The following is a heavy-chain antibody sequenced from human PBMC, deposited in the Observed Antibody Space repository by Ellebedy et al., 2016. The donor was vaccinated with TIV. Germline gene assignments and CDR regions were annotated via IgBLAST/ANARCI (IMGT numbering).Heavy chain of an antibody. D-gene: IGHD6-13*01. J-gene: IGHJ6*02. Sequence: MPGGSLRLSCSVSGGSLNDYYWSWIRQPPEKGLEWIGYIYYSGSTNYNPSLRSRVTISVDTSKNQFSLKLSSVTTADTAVYFCARAKAAAGIHYYYDMDVWGQGTTVTVSS. CDR1: GGSLNDYY. CDR2: IYYSGST. V-gene: IGHV4-59*01. CDR3: ARAKAAAGIHYYYDMDV.